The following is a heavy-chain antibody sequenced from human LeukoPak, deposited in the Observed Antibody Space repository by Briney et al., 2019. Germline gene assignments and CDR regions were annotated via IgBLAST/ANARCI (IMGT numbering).Heavy chain of an antibody. V-gene: IGHV5-51*01. J-gene: IGHJ4*02. Sequence: GESLKISCKCSGYSFTSYWIGWVRQMPGKGLEWMGITWPGHSETKYSPSFQGQVTISADESISTAYLQWTSLKASDTALYYCAIKRFYDNNDAPLYWGQGTLVTISS. CDR1: GYSFTSYW. D-gene: IGHD3-16*01. CDR3: AIKRFYDNNDAPLY. CDR2: TWPGHSET.